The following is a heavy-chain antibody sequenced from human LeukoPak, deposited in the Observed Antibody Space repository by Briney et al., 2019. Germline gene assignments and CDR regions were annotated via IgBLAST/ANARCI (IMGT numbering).Heavy chain of an antibody. V-gene: IGHV4-39*01. CDR2: IYYSGST. J-gene: IGHJ6*02. CDR3: ARPLAAAPRSYYYGMDV. D-gene: IGHD6-13*01. Sequence: SETLSITCTVSGGSISSSSYSWGWIRQPPGKGLEWIGSIYYSGSTYYNPSLKSRVTISVDTSKNQFSLKLSSVTAADTAVYYCARPLAAAPRSYYYGMDVWGQGTTVTVSS. CDR1: GGSISSSSYS.